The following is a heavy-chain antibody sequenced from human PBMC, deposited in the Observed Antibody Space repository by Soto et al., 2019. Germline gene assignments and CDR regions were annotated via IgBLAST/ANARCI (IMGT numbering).Heavy chain of an antibody. J-gene: IGHJ5*02. CDR2: FDPEDGET. CDR3: ATGYYDSSGPGAWWFDP. D-gene: IGHD3-22*01. V-gene: IGHV1-24*01. CDR1: GYTLTELS. Sequence: GASVKVSCKVSGYTLTELSMHWVRQAPGKGLEWMGGFDPEDGETIYAQKFQGRVTMTEDTSTDTAYVELSSLRSEDTAVYYCATGYYDSSGPGAWWFDPWGQGTLVTVSS.